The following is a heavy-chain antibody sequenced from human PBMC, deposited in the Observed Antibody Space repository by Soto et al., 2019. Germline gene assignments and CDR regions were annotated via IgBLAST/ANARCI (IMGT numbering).Heavy chain of an antibody. CDR2: IYPGDPDT. V-gene: IGHV5-51*01. D-gene: IGHD6-13*01. CDR3: ARRTLSSSWYGYYYGMDV. CDR1: GYSFTSYW. J-gene: IGHJ6*02. Sequence: GESLKISCKGSGYSFTSYWIGWVRQMPGKGLEWMGIIYPGDPDTRYSPSFQGQVTISADKSISTAYLQWSSLKASDTAMYYCARRTLSSSWYGYYYGMDVWGQGTTVTVS.